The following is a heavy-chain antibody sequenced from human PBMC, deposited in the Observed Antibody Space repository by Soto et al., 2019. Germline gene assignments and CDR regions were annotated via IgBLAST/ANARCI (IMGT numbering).Heavy chain of an antibody. Sequence: QVPLVQSGAEVKKPGASVKVSCKASGYTFTSYGISWVRQAPGQGLEWMGWISAYNGNTNYAQKLQGRVTMTTDTSTSTAYMELRSLRSDDTAVYYCARAYYYDSSGYFPPYDAFDIWGQGTMVTVSS. CDR1: GYTFTSYG. D-gene: IGHD3-22*01. CDR3: ARAYYYDSSGYFPPYDAFDI. CDR2: ISAYNGNT. V-gene: IGHV1-18*04. J-gene: IGHJ3*02.